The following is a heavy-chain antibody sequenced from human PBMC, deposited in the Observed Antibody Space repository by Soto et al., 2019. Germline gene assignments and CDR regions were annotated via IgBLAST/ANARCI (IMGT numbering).Heavy chain of an antibody. CDR2: ISYDGSNK. Sequence: PGGSLRLSCAASGFTFSSYGMHWVRQAPGKGLEWVAVISYDGSNKYYADSVKGRFTISRDNSKNTLYLQMNSLRAEDTAVYYCAKDEGXGYSSSWYGDYYYGMDVWGQGTTVTVSS. CDR1: GFTFSSYG. CDR3: AKDEGXGYSSSWYGDYYYGMDV. V-gene: IGHV3-30*18. J-gene: IGHJ6*02. D-gene: IGHD6-13*01.